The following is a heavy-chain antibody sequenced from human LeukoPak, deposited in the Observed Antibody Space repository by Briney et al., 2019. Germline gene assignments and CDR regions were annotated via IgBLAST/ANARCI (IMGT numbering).Heavy chain of an antibody. D-gene: IGHD2-15*01. CDR1: GGSFSGYY. CDR3: ARDKKRWNWFDP. V-gene: IGHV4-34*01. J-gene: IGHJ5*02. Sequence: SETLSLTCAVYGGSFSGYYWSWIRQPPGKGLEWIGEINHSGSTNYNPSLKSRVTISVDTSKNQFSLKLSSVTAADTAVYYCARDKKRWNWFDPWGQGTLVTVSS. CDR2: INHSGST.